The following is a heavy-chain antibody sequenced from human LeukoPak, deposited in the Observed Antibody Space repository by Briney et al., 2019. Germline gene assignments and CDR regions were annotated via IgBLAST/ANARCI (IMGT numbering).Heavy chain of an antibody. V-gene: IGHV3-9*01. CDR3: AKDITAAATSPDY. CDR2: ISWNSGSI. J-gene: IGHJ4*02. CDR1: GFTFDDYA. Sequence: GGSLRLSCAASGFTFDDYAMHWVRQAPGKGLEWVSGISWNSGSIGYADSVKGRFTISRDNAKNSLYLQMNSLRAEDTALYYCAKDITAAATSPDYWGQGTLVTVSS. D-gene: IGHD6-13*01.